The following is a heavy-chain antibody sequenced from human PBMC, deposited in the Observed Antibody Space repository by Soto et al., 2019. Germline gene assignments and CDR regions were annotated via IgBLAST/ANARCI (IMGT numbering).Heavy chain of an antibody. V-gene: IGHV4-59*08. CDR1: GGSSTTYY. CDR3: AIADGWYYFDY. J-gene: IGHJ4*02. CDR2: RYYSGST. Sequence: PSETLSLTCTFSGGSSTTYYWSWIRQFPGKGLEWIGHRYYSGSTSYNPSLESRVTILVDTSKKKFSLELKSVTAADTAVYYCAIADGWYYFDYWGQGVQVTVSS. D-gene: IGHD6-19*01.